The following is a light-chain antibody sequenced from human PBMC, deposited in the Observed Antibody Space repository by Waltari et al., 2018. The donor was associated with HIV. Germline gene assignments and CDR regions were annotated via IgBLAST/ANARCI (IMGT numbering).Light chain of an antibody. J-gene: IGLJ2*01. Sequence: QSALTQPASVSGSPGQSITISCTGTRSDVGGYAYVPWYQQYPGKAPKLMIYDVSNRPSGVSNRFSGSKSGNTASLTISGLQPEDEADYYCSSFADSHTLVLFGGGTKLTVL. CDR3: SSFADSHTLVL. CDR2: DVS. V-gene: IGLV2-14*01. CDR1: RSDVGGYAY.